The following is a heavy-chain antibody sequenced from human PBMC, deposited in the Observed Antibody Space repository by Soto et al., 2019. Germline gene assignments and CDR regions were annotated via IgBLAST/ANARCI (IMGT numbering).Heavy chain of an antibody. Sequence: PGGSLRLSCADSGFTISSYWMHWVRQAPGKGLVWVSRINSDGSSISYADSVKGRFTISRDNAKNTLYLQMNSLRVDDTAVYYCTRGYSGYGNFDYWVQGTLVTAPQ. D-gene: IGHD5-12*01. J-gene: IGHJ4*02. CDR1: GFTISSYW. CDR2: INSDGSSI. V-gene: IGHV3-74*01. CDR3: TRGYSGYGNFDY.